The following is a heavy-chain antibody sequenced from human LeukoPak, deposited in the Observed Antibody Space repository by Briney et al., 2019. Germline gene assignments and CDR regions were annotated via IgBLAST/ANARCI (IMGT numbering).Heavy chain of an antibody. D-gene: IGHD3-22*01. J-gene: IGHJ4*02. CDR3: ARVDYYYDSSGYANFDY. CDR2: YHSGST. V-gene: IGHV4-30-2*04. Sequence: YHSGSTYYNPSLKSRVTISVDTSKNQFSLKLSSVTAADTAVYYCARVDYYYDSSGYANFDYWGQGTLVTVSS.